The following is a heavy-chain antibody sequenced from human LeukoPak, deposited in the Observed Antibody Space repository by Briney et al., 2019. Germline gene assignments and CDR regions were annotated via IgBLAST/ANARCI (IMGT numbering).Heavy chain of an antibody. V-gene: IGHV3-23*01. CDR3: AKRSRRLTVVRGVPREDV. CDR2: ISVSGDAT. D-gene: IGHD3-10*01. CDR1: GFTLSRNA. J-gene: IGHJ6*02. Sequence: GGSLRLSCAVSGFTLSRNAMIWVRQAPGKGLQWISNISVSGDATDYADSVKGRFIIYRDISKNTLYLQMNSLRVDDTAVYYCAKRSRRLTVVRGVPREDVWGQGTSVTVSS.